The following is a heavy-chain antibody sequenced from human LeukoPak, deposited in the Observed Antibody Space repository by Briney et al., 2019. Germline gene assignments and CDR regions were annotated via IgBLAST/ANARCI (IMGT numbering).Heavy chain of an antibody. V-gene: IGHV3-23*01. CDR1: GFTFRSYA. Sequence: GGSLRLSCAASGFTFRSYAMSWVRQAPGKGLEWVSSISGGGSNTYYAGSVKGRFTISRDNSKNTLYLQMNSLRAEDTAVYYCAKGGAGIVVVVAATKPVDYWGQGTLVTVSS. J-gene: IGHJ4*02. CDR2: ISGGGSNT. D-gene: IGHD2-15*01. CDR3: AKGGAGIVVVVAATKPVDY.